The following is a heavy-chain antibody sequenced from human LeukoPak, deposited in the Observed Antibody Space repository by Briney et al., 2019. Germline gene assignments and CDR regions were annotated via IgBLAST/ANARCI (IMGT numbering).Heavy chain of an antibody. CDR3: AKAAYCSGGSCYSGAYYYMDV. J-gene: IGHJ6*03. D-gene: IGHD2-15*01. Sequence: GGSLRLSCAASGFTFSSYAMSWVRQAPGKGLEWVSAISGSGGSTYYADSVKGRFTISRDNSKNTLYLQMNSLRAEDTAVYYCAKAAYCSGGSCYSGAYYYMDVWGKGTTVTVSS. CDR1: GFTFSSYA. V-gene: IGHV3-23*01. CDR2: ISGSGGST.